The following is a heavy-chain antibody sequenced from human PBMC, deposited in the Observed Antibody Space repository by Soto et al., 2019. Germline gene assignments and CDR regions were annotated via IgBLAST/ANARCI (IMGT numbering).Heavy chain of an antibody. D-gene: IGHD6-19*01. Sequence: EVQLLESGGGLVRPGGSLRLSCAASGFTFNNYAMNWVRQAPGKGLEWVSVISGSGGSAYYADSVQGRFTISRDNSKNTLYLQMNSLRAEDTAIYYCVREGSGWYSRGSFDFWGRGTMVTVSS. CDR2: ISGSGGSA. CDR3: VREGSGWYSRGSFDF. V-gene: IGHV3-23*01. J-gene: IGHJ3*01. CDR1: GFTFNNYA.